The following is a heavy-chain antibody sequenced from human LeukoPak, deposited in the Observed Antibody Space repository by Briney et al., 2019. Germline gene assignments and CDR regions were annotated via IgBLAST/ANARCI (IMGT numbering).Heavy chain of an antibody. J-gene: IGHJ5*02. V-gene: IGHV4-34*01. CDR2: INDSGST. CDR1: GGSFSGYY. D-gene: IGHD2-2*01. Sequence: SETLSLTCAVYGGSFSGYYWSCIRQPPVEGLEWVGEINDSGSTKYNPSLKSRVTISLDTSKNQFSLTLRSATAAQKALHYRARRHADGPSSNLWFDPWGPGNLVTVSS. CDR3: ARRHADGPSSNLWFDP.